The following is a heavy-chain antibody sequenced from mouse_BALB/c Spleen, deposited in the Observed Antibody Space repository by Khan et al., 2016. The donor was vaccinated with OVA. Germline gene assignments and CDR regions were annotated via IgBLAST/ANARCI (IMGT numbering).Heavy chain of an antibody. V-gene: IGHV2-9*02. CDR1: GFSLTRHG. Sequence: QVQLKESGPGLVAPSQSLSITCTVSGFSLTRHGIHWVRQPPGKGLEWLGIIWAGGSTNYNSALMSRLSITKDSSKSQVFLKMHSLQTDDIAIYYCARNREPDYFDYWGQGTTLTVSS. CDR2: IWAGGST. CDR3: ARNREPDYFDY. J-gene: IGHJ2*01.